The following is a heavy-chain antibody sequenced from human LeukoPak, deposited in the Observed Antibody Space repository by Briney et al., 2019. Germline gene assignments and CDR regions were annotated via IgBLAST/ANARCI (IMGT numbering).Heavy chain of an antibody. CDR3: ARDRVITFGGVIVPFDY. CDR1: GFTFSSYA. Sequence: AGGSLRLSCAASGFTFSSYAMSWVRQAPGKGLEWVSYISSSGSTIYYADSVKGRFTISRDNAKNSLYLQMNSLRAEDTAVYYCARDRVITFGGVIVPFDYWGQGALVTVSS. J-gene: IGHJ4*02. D-gene: IGHD3-16*02. V-gene: IGHV3-48*01. CDR2: ISSSGSTI.